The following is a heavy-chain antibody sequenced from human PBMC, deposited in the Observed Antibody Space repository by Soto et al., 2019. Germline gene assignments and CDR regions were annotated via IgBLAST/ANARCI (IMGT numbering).Heavy chain of an antibody. CDR1: GFTFSSHA. CDR2: IRGGGGST. J-gene: IGHJ5*02. D-gene: IGHD1-1*01. Sequence: EVQLLGSGGGLVQPGGSLRLSCAASGFTFSSHARSWVRQAPGKGLEWVSAIRGGGGSTYRADSVKGSFTISRDNSKTTVYLQMSALRDEDTAIYFSAKGPENTGTGWVDPWGRGTLVTVSS. CDR3: AKGPENTGTGWVDP. V-gene: IGHV3-23*01.